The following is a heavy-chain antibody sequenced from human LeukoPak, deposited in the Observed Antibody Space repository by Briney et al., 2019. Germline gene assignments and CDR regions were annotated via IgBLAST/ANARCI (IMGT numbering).Heavy chain of an antibody. CDR3: AKDSGLLWFGELLYPNYYYYYGMDV. Sequence: GGSLRLSCAASGFTFSSYGMHWVRQAPGKGLEWVAFIRYDGSNKYYADSVKGRFTISRDNSKNTLYLQMNSLRAEDTAVYYCAKDSGLLWFGELLYPNYYYYYGMDVWGQGTTVTVSS. CDR1: GFTFSSYG. CDR2: IRYDGSNK. D-gene: IGHD3-10*01. V-gene: IGHV3-30*02. J-gene: IGHJ6*02.